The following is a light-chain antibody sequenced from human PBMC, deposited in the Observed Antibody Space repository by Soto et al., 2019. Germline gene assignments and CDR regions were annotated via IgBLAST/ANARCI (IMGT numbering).Light chain of an antibody. CDR3: CSYAGSYSVYV. V-gene: IGLV2-11*01. CDR1: SSDVGGYNH. CDR2: DVS. J-gene: IGLJ1*01. Sequence: QSALSQPRSVSGSPGQSVTISCTGTSSDVGGYNHVSWYQQHPGKAPKLMIYDVSKRPSGVPDRFSGSKSGNTASLTISGLQAEDEADYYCCSYAGSYSVYVFGTGTKLTVL.